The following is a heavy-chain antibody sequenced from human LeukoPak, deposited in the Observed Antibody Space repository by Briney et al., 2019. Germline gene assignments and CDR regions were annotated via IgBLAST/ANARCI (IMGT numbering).Heavy chain of an antibody. CDR3: AREGETTSNDC. J-gene: IGHJ4*02. Sequence: GGSLRLSCAASGFTFSNYNMNRVRQAPGKGLEWVSYISSGSSTIYYADSVKGRFTISRDNAKNSLYLQMNSLRVEDTAVYYCAREGETTSNDCWGQGTLVTVSS. CDR1: GFTFSNYN. D-gene: IGHD3-16*01. CDR2: ISSGSSTI. V-gene: IGHV3-48*04.